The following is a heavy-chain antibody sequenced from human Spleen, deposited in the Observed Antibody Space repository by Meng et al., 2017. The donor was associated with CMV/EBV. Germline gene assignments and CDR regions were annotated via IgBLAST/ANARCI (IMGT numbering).Heavy chain of an antibody. CDR3: ARDNGQDDWLNDAFDI. CDR1: GYTFSGYY. Sequence: SVKVSCKASGYTFSGYYMHWVRQAPGQGLEWMGGIIPIFGTANYAQKFQGRVTITTDESTSTAYMELSSLRSEDTAVYYCARDNGQDDWLNDAFDIWGQGTMVTVSS. J-gene: IGHJ3*02. V-gene: IGHV1-69*05. D-gene: IGHD3-9*01. CDR2: IIPIFGTA.